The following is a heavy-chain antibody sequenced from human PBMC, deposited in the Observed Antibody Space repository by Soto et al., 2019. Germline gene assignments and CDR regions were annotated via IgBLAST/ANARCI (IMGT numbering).Heavy chain of an antibody. CDR2: VYYSGSA. CDR1: GGSISSGDYY. D-gene: IGHD3-22*01. Sequence: QVQLQESGPGLVKPSQTLSLTCTVSGGSISSGDYYWNWIRQPPGKDLEWIGYVYYSGSAYYNPSLKTRVTISVDTSKDQFSLQLTSVTAADTAVYYCARALKDYYYDSKPYYSFDYWGQGTLVTVSS. V-gene: IGHV4-30-4*01. CDR3: ARALKDYYYDSKPYYSFDY. J-gene: IGHJ4*02.